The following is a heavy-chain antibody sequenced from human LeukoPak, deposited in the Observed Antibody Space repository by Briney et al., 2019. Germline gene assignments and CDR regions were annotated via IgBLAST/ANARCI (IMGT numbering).Heavy chain of an antibody. CDR2: IHYSGSS. D-gene: IGHD6-13*01. Sequence: SETLSLTCTISGGSISDYYWSWIRQPPGKGLEWIGYIHYSGSSHYNPSLKSRVTISVDTSKNQFSLKLTSVTAADTAVYYCARDMGSAAGHDYWGQGTLVTVSS. CDR3: ARDMGSAAGHDY. CDR1: GGSISDYY. J-gene: IGHJ4*02. V-gene: IGHV4-59*01.